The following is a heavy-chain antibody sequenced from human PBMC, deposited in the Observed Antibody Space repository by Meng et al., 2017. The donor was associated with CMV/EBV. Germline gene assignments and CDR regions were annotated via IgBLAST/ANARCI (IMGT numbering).Heavy chain of an antibody. J-gene: IGHJ4*02. CDR1: FSRSY. Sequence: FSRSYWSWIRQPPGKGLEWLGEINHSASTNYNPSLKSRVTISVDTSKNQFSLKLSSVTAADTAVYYCARARGYDFWSGYYTDYYFDYWGQGTLVTVSS. CDR3: ARARGYDFWSGYYTDYYFDY. D-gene: IGHD3-3*01. V-gene: IGHV4-34*01. CDR2: INHSAST.